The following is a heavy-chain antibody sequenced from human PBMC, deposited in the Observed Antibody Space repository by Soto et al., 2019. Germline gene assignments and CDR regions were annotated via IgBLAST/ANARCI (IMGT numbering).Heavy chain of an antibody. CDR3: ARDFSRDSTYTVPGDY. CDR1: GFTFSSYA. CDR2: ISYDGSNK. J-gene: IGHJ4*02. D-gene: IGHD3-16*01. V-gene: IGHV3-30-3*01. Sequence: QVQLVESGGGVVQPGRSLRLSCAASGFTFSSYAMHWVRQAPGKGLEWVAVISYDGSNKYYADSVKGRFTISRDNSKNTLYLQMNSLRAEDTAVYYFARDFSRDSTYTVPGDYWGQGTLVTVSS.